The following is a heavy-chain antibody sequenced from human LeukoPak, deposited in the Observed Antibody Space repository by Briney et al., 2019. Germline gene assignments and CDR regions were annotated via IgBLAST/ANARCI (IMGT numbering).Heavy chain of an antibody. J-gene: IGHJ4*02. CDR3: ARVRRDGYNAVDY. V-gene: IGHV1-69*05. CDR2: IIPIFGTA. D-gene: IGHD5-24*01. CDR1: GGTFSSYA. Sequence: SVKVSCKASGGTFSSYAISWVRQAPGQGLEWMGGIIPIFGTANYAQKFQGRVTITTDESTSTAYMELSSLRSEDTAVYYCARVRRDGYNAVDYWGQGTLVTVSP.